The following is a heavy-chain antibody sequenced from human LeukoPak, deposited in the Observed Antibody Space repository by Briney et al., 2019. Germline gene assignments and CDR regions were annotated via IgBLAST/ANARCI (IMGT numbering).Heavy chain of an antibody. V-gene: IGHV4-59*12. CDR1: GGSISSYY. CDR3: ARGLPTMSIPDI. J-gene: IGHJ3*02. CDR2: IYYSGST. D-gene: IGHD3-22*01. Sequence: SETLSLTCTVSGGSISSYYWSWIRQPPGKGREWIGYIYYSGSTNYNPSLKSRVTISVDTSKNQFSLKLSSVTAADTAVYYCARGLPTMSIPDIWGQGTMVTVSS.